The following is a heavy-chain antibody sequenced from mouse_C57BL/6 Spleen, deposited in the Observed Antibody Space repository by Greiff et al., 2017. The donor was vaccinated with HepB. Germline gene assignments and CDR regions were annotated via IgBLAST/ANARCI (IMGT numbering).Heavy chain of an antibody. CDR1: GYTFTSYW. J-gene: IGHJ3*01. V-gene: IGHV1-74*01. CDR3: AMIPYDYFFAY. D-gene: IGHD2-4*01. CDR2: FHPSDSDT. Sequence: VQLQQPGAELVKPGASVKVSCKASGYTFTSYWMHWVKQRPGQGLEWIGRFHPSDSDTNYNQKFKGKATLTVDKSSSTAYMQLSSLTSEDSAVYYCAMIPYDYFFAYWGQGTLVTVSA.